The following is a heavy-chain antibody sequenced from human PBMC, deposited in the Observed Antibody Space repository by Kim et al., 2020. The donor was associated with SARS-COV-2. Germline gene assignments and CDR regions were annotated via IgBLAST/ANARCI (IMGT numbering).Heavy chain of an antibody. CDR1: GFTFSSYG. V-gene: IGHV3-30*03. CDR3: VRYDGYFDY. D-gene: IGHD3-3*01. Sequence: GGSLRLSCVASGFTFSSYGMHWVRQAPGKGLEWVAVISYDGSSKSYGDSVKGRFTISRDNSKNTLSLQMNSLRPGDTALYYCVRYDGYFDYWGQGTLVTV. CDR2: ISYDGSSK. J-gene: IGHJ4*02.